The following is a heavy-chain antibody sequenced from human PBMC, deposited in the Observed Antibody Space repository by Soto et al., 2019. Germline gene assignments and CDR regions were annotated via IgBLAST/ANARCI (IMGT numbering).Heavy chain of an antibody. CDR1: GYTFTSYY. Sequence: QVQLVQSGAEVKKPGPSVKVSCKASGYTFTSYYMHWVRQAPGQGLEWMGIINPSGGSTSYAQKFQGRVTMTRDTSTSTVYMELSSLRSEDTAVYYCASTTVTTSWWFDPWGQGTLVTVSS. D-gene: IGHD4-4*01. J-gene: IGHJ5*02. CDR3: ASTTVTTSWWFDP. CDR2: INPSGGST. V-gene: IGHV1-46*03.